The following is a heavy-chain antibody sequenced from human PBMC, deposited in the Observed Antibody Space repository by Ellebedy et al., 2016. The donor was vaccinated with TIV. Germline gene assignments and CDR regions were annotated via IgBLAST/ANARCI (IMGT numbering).Heavy chain of an antibody. CDR2: IYPGDSDT. D-gene: IGHD3-10*01. CDR1: GYTFSSYW. Sequence: GESLKISCRGSGYTFSSYWIGWVRHMPGQGLEWMGIIYPGDSDTRYSPSFQGQVTISADKSTSTAYLQWRSLKASDTAMYYCARRQLDPRSPWFGAFDIWGQGTMVTVSS. CDR3: ARRQLDPRSPWFGAFDI. V-gene: IGHV5-51*01. J-gene: IGHJ3*02.